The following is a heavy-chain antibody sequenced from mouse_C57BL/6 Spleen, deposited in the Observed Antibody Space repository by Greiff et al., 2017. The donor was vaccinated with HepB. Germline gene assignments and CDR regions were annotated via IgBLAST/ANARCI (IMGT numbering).Heavy chain of an antibody. CDR1: GYTFTSYT. CDR3: ARKRYSNPYFDV. D-gene: IGHD2-5*01. Sequence: VQLQQSGAELARPGASVKMSCKASGYTFTSYTMHWVKQRPGQGLEWIGYINPSSGYTKYNQKFKDKATLTADKSSSTAYMQLSSLTSEDSAVYYCARKRYSNPYFDVWGTGTTVTVSS. CDR2: INPSSGYT. J-gene: IGHJ1*03. V-gene: IGHV1-4*01.